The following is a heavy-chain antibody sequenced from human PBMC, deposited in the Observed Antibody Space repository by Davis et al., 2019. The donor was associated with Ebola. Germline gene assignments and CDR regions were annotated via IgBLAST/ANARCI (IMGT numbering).Heavy chain of an antibody. Sequence: GESLKISCKGSGYSFTSNWIGWVRQMPGKGLEWMGIIFPGDSDTRYSPSFQGHVTISADKSISTAYLQWSSLKASDTAMYYCARGAGSSYWYFDLWGRGTLVTVSS. CDR1: GYSFTSNW. J-gene: IGHJ2*01. CDR3: ARGAGSSYWYFDL. D-gene: IGHD3-10*01. CDR2: IFPGDSDT. V-gene: IGHV5-51*01.